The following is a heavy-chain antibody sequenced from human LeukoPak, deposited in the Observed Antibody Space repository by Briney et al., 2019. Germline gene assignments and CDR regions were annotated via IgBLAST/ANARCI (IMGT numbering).Heavy chain of an antibody. J-gene: IGHJ6*02. V-gene: IGHV1-46*01. Sequence: ASVKVSCKASGYTFTNYYMHWVRQAPGQGLEWMGIINPSGGSTSYAQKFQGRVTMTRDTSTSTVYMELSSLRSEDTAVYYCARSLNRNSVGGSYYYGMDVWGQGTTVTVSS. D-gene: IGHD2-21*01. CDR1: GYTFTNYY. CDR3: ARSLNRNSVGGSYYYGMDV. CDR2: INPSGGST.